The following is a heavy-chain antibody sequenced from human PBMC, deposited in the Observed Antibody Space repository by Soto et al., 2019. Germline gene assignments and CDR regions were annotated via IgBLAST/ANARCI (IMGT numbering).Heavy chain of an antibody. Sequence: PSETLSLTCAVYGGSFSGYYWGWIRQPPGKGLEWIGEINHSGSTNYNPSLKSRVTISVDTSKNQFSLKLSSVTAADTAVYYCASSHYDFWSGYYIDYWGQGTLVTVSS. CDR3: ASSHYDFWSGYYIDY. J-gene: IGHJ4*02. V-gene: IGHV4-34*01. D-gene: IGHD3-3*01. CDR2: INHSGST. CDR1: GGSFSGYY.